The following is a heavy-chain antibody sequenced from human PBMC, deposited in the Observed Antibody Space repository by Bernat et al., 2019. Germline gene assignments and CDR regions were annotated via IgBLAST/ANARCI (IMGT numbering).Heavy chain of an antibody. D-gene: IGHD3-9*01. CDR1: GGSFSGYY. CDR3: ARGLGLGYDILTGYPLLGYFDY. V-gene: IGHV4-34*01. CDR2: INHSGST. Sequence: QVQLQQWGAGLLKPSETLSLTCAVYGGSFSGYYWSWIRQPPGKGLEWIGEINHSGSTNYNPSLKSRATISVDTSKNQFSLKLSSVTAADTAVYYCARGLGLGYDILTGYPLLGYFDYWGQGTLVTVSS. J-gene: IGHJ4*02.